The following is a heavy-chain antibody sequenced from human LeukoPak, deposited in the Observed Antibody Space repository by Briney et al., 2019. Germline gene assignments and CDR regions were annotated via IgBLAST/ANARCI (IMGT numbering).Heavy chain of an antibody. CDR3: AKDGSIAAAGTFDC. J-gene: IGHJ4*02. Sequence: GGSLRLSCAASGFTFSSYGIHWVRQAPGKGLEWVAFIRYDGSNKYYADSVKGRFTISRDNSKNTLYLQMNSLRAEDTAVYYCAKDGSIAAAGTFDCWGQGTLVTVSS. V-gene: IGHV3-30*02. D-gene: IGHD6-13*01. CDR1: GFTFSSYG. CDR2: IRYDGSNK.